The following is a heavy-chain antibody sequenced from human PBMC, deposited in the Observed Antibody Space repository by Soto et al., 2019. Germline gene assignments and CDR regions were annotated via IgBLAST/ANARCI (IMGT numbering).Heavy chain of an antibody. CDR2: IIPVFRSA. J-gene: IGHJ6*02. Sequence: SVKVSCKAYGGTFNKFAFSWVRQAPGQGFEWMGGIIPVFRSANYAQRFRGRITITADEYTSTVYLYLNDLRSDDTAVYYCARRYCASDNCPLFYYFVDLWGLGTTVTVSS. CDR1: GGTFNKFA. V-gene: IGHV1-69*13. D-gene: IGHD2-21*02. CDR3: ARRYCASDNCPLFYYFVDL.